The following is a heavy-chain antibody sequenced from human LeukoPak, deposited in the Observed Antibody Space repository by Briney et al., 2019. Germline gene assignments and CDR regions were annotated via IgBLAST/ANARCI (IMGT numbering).Heavy chain of an antibody. D-gene: IGHD2-2*01. CDR1: GFTFSDYY. V-gene: IGHV3-11*04. Sequence: PGGSLRLSCAASGFTFSDYYMSWIRQAPGKGLEWVSYISSSGSTIYYADSVKGRFTISRDNAKNSLYLQMNSLRAEDTAVYYCARSRVPAAKDFDYWGQGTLVTVSS. CDR2: ISSSGSTI. CDR3: ARSRVPAAKDFDY. J-gene: IGHJ4*02.